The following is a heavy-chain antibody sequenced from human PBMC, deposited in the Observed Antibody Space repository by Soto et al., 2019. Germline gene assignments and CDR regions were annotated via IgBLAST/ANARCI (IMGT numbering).Heavy chain of an antibody. D-gene: IGHD6-13*01. CDR3: ARDQVRTAAVRFDP. V-gene: IGHV1-69*08. J-gene: IGHJ5*02. CDR1: GGTFSSYT. CDR2: IIPILGIA. Sequence: QVQLVQSGAEVKKPGSSVKVSCKASGGTFSSYTISCVRQAPGQGLEWMGRIIPILGIANYAQKFQGRVTITADKSTSTAYMELSSLRSEDTAVYYCARDQVRTAAVRFDPWGQGTLVTVSS.